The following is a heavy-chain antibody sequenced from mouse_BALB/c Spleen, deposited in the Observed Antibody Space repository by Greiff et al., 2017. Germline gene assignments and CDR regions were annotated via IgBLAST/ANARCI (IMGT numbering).Heavy chain of an antibody. J-gene: IGHJ2*01. CDR1: GDSITSGY. D-gene: IGHD1-1*01. Sequence: EVKLMESGPSLVKPSQTLSLTCSVTGDSITSGYWNWIRKFPGNKLEYMGYISYSGSTYYNPSLKSRISITRDTSKNQYYLQLNSVTTEDTATYYCARWATTVVAPYYFDYWGQGTTLTVSS. V-gene: IGHV3-8*02. CDR2: ISYSGST. CDR3: ARWATTVVAPYYFDY.